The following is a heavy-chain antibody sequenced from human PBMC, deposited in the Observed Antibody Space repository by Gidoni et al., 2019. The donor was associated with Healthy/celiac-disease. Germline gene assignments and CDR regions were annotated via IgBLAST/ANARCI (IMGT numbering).Heavy chain of an antibody. CDR1: GFTFDDYA. V-gene: IGHV3-9*01. CDR2: ISWNSGSI. Sequence: EVQLVESGGGLVQPGRSLRPSCAASGFTFDDYAMHWVRQAPGKGLEWVSGISWNSGSIGYADSVKGRFTISRDNAKNSLYLQMNSLRAEDTALYYCANLAYGGRPHGMGVWGQGTTVTVSS. J-gene: IGHJ6*02. CDR3: ANLAYGGRPHGMGV. D-gene: IGHD3-16*01.